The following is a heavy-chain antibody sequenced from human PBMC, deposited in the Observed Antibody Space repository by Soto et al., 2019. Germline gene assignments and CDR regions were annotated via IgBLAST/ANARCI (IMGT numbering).Heavy chain of an antibody. CDR2: ITPSNGNT. CDR1: GYTFSTHG. Sequence: QAQLVQSGPEVKKPGASVKVSCKASGYTFSTHGLSWVRQAPGQGLEWMGWITPSNGNTNYAQKLQVRISITTDTSTNTGYMEVRSLRSDDTAVYYWARVRLCSGSTCDPAFGFDMWGQGTVVSVSS. V-gene: IGHV1-18*01. CDR3: ARVRLCSGSTCDPAFGFDM. D-gene: IGHD2-15*01. J-gene: IGHJ3*02.